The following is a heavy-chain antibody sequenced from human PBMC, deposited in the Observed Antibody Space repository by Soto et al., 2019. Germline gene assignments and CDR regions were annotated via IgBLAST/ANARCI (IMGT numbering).Heavy chain of an antibody. CDR2: INHIGTI. CDR3: ARADRTLVTSYSLDV. V-gene: IGHV4-34*01. CDR1: GGSFSGYY. J-gene: IGHJ6*02. Sequence: SETLSLTCAVYGGSFSGYYWTWIRQPPGKGLEWIEEINHIGTINFNPSLTSRLTISLDTSKKHFSLKLSSVTDADTAAYYCARADRTLVTSYSLDVWGQGTTVTVSS. D-gene: IGHD2-21*02.